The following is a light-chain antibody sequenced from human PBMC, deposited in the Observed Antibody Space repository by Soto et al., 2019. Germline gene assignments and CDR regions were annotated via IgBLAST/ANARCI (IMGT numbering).Light chain of an antibody. Sequence: EIVLTQSPGTLSLSPGERATLSCRASQSVSSSYLAWYQQKPGQAPMLLIYGASSSATGIPDRFSGSGSGTDFTLTISRLEPDALAVYYCQQYGNSLFTFGPGTKVDIK. CDR1: QSVSSSY. CDR2: GAS. J-gene: IGKJ3*01. CDR3: QQYGNSLFT. V-gene: IGKV3-20*01.